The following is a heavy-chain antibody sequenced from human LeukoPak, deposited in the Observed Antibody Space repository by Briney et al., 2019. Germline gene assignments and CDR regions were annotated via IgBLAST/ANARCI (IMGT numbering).Heavy chain of an antibody. Sequence: SETLSLTCAVYGGSFSGYYWSWIRQPPGKGLEWIGEINHSGSTNYNPSLKSRVTISVDTSKNQFSLKLSSVTAADTAVYYCARVITVFGVDSLGYWGQGTLVTVSS. V-gene: IGHV4-34*01. CDR1: GGSFSGYY. CDR3: ARVITVFGVDSLGY. CDR2: INHSGST. J-gene: IGHJ4*02. D-gene: IGHD3-3*01.